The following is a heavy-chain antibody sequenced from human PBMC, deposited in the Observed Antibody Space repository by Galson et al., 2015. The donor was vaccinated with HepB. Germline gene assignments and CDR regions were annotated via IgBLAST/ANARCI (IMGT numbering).Heavy chain of an antibody. CDR1: GGTFSTYA. J-gene: IGHJ3*02. V-gene: IGHV1-69*13. CDR3: ARERDSRGRRDAFDI. CDR2: ITPMFGTA. Sequence: SVKVSCKASGGTFSTYAISWVRQAPGHGLEWMGGITPMFGTAKYAQKFQGRVTITADESTRTVYMELRSLRSEDTAVYYCARERDSRGRRDAFDIWGQGTMVTVSS. D-gene: IGHD3-22*01.